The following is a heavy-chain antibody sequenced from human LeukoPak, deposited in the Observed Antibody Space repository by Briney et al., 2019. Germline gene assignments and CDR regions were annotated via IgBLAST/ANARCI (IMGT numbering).Heavy chain of an antibody. CDR3: AQDIAWGAFEH. Sequence: GGSLRLSCAASGFTFRNHGMNWVRQAPGKGLEWVSGISPSGGGTYYVDSVKGRFTISRDDSKNTLSLQMNSLRVEDTALYYCAQDIAWGAFEHWGQGTLVTVSS. D-gene: IGHD7-27*01. CDR1: GFTFRNHG. V-gene: IGHV3-23*01. J-gene: IGHJ4*02. CDR2: ISPSGGGT.